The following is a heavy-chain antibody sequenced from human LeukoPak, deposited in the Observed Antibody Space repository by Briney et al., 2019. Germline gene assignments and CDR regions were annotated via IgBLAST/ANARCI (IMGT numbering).Heavy chain of an antibody. V-gene: IGHV1-2*02. CDR3: ARNSGSYHIDWFDP. CDR1: GYTFTGYY. D-gene: IGHD3-10*01. CDR2: INPNSGGT. Sequence: ASVKVSCKASGYTFTGYYMHWVRQAPGQGLEWMGWINPNSGGTNYAQKFQGRVTMTRDTSISTAYMELSRLRSDDTAVYYCARNSGSYHIDWFDPWGQGTLVTVSS. J-gene: IGHJ5*02.